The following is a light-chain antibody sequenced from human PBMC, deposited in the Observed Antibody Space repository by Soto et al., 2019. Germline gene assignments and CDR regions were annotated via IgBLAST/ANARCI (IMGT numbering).Light chain of an antibody. CDR2: EVS. J-gene: IGLJ2*01. V-gene: IGLV2-14*01. Sequence: QSVLTQPASVSGSTGQSITISCTGTSSDVGGYKYVSWYQQHPDKAPKLIIFEVSNLPSGISSRFSGSKSGNTASLTISGLQAEDEADYYCASYTSSSTAVIFGRGTKLTVL. CDR3: ASYTSSSTAVI. CDR1: SSDVGGYKY.